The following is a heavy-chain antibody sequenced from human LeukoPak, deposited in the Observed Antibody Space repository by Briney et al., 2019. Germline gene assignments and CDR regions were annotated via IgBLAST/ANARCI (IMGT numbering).Heavy chain of an antibody. Sequence: GGSLRLSCAASGFTFDDYAMHWVRQAPGKGLEWVSGISWNSGSIGYADSVKGRFTISRDNAKNSLYLQMNSLRAEDTALYYCAAGDSSGYHGGNFDYWGQGTLVTVSS. CDR2: ISWNSGSI. CDR3: AAGDSSGYHGGNFDY. V-gene: IGHV3-9*01. D-gene: IGHD3-22*01. J-gene: IGHJ4*02. CDR1: GFTFDDYA.